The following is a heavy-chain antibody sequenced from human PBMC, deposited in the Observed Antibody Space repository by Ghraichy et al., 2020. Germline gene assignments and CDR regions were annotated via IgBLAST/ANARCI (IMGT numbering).Heavy chain of an antibody. CDR2: IYHSGSP. CDR1: GGSLSSSNL. V-gene: IGHV4/OR15-8*01. CDR3: ARGDPTGYVGY. Sequence: SETLSFTCGVSGGSLSSSNLWGWVRQPPGKGLEWIGEIYHSGSPNYNPSLKSRVTISLDKSKNQFSLKLSSVTAADTAVYYCARGDPTGYVGYWGQGTLVTVSS. J-gene: IGHJ4*02. D-gene: IGHD2-8*02.